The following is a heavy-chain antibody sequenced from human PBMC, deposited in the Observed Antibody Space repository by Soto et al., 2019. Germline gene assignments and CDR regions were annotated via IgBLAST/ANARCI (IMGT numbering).Heavy chain of an antibody. J-gene: IGHJ4*02. D-gene: IGHD6-19*01. CDR3: ARNVAVPGAHIDY. V-gene: IGHV4-59*01. CDR1: GGSISGSY. Sequence: SETLSLTCSVSGGSISGSYWSWIRQSPGKGLEWLGYVYYTGSTNYSPSLRSRVSISVDTSKNEFSLRLSSVTAADTAVYFCARNVAVPGAHIDYWGQGTQVTVSS. CDR2: VYYTGST.